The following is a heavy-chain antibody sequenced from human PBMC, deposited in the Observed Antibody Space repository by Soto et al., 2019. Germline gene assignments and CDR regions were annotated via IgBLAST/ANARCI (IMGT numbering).Heavy chain of an antibody. J-gene: IGHJ4*02. Sequence: QVRLVQSGADVKSPGTSVKVSCPTSGYTFAAYSIHWVRQAPGQGLEYMGNIDPSTGTSDSAQTLQGRIPMTTDASTSTVYMELSNLTSVDTAVYYCAGLSRITAVVNWGQGTLVTVSS. CDR1: GYTFAAYS. CDR2: IDPSTGTS. D-gene: IGHD3-10*01. CDR3: AGLSRITAVVN. V-gene: IGHV1-46*03.